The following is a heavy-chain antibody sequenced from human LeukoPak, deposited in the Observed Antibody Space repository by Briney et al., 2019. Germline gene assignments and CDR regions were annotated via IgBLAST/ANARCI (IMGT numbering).Heavy chain of an antibody. D-gene: IGHD3-9*01. Sequence: GASVKVSCKASGYTFTSYGNSWVRQAPGQGLEWMGWISAYNGNTNYAQKLQGRVTMTTDTSTSTAYMELRSLRSDDTAVYYCARWYYDILTGYYNIVQFDYWGQGTLVTVSS. CDR1: GYTFTSYG. J-gene: IGHJ4*02. V-gene: IGHV1-18*01. CDR2: ISAYNGNT. CDR3: ARWYYDILTGYYNIVQFDY.